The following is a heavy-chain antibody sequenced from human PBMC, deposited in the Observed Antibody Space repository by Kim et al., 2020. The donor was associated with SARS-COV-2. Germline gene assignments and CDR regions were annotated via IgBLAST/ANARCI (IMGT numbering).Heavy chain of an antibody. CDR3: ARGSEVRGVIGLIPPDYYYGRDV. Sequence: ASVKVSCKASGYTFTSYGISWVRQGPGQGLEWMGWISTYNGYTNYAQKLQGRVTMTTDTSTTTVYMELGSLRSDDTAVYYCARGSEVRGVIGLIPPDYYYGRDVGGRETRVTVS. J-gene: IGHJ6*04. V-gene: IGHV1-18*01. CDR2: ISTYNGYT. D-gene: IGHD3-10*01. CDR1: GYTFTSYG.